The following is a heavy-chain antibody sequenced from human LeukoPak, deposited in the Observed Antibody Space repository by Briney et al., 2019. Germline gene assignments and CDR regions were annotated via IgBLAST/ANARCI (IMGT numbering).Heavy chain of an antibody. CDR1: GYTFTSYG. CDR2: ISAYNGNT. D-gene: IGHD2-8*01. V-gene: IGHV1-18*01. CDR3: ARDLGYCTNGVCHTRFDY. J-gene: IGHJ4*02. Sequence: ASVQVSCKASGYTFTSYGINWVRQAPGQGLEWMGWISAYNGNTNYAQKLQGRVTMTTDTSTSTAYMELRSLRSDDTAVYYCARDLGYCTNGVCHTRFDYWGQGTLVAVSS.